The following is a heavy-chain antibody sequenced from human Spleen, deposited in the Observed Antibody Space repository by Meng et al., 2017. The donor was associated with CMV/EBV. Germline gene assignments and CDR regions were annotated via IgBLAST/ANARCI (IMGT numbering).Heavy chain of an antibody. V-gene: IGHV1-46*01. CDR2: INPSDGST. CDR3: ARAMRGDYYYYYGMDV. CDR1: GYTFTSHY. Sequence: ASVKVSCETFGYTFTSHYIHWVRQAPGQGLEWMGIINPSDGSTNYAQKFQGRVTITTDESTSTAYMELSSLRSEDTAVYYCARAMRGDYYYYYGMDVWGQGTTVTVSS. J-gene: IGHJ6*02. D-gene: IGHD3-22*01.